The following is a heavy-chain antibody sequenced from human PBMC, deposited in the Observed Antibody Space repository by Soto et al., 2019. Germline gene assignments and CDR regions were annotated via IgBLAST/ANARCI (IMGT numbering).Heavy chain of an antibody. V-gene: IGHV1-2*02. CDR3: ARDLYCTGGRCYSRWFDP. CDR2: INPNSGGT. J-gene: IGHJ5*02. Sequence: QVQLVQSGAEVKKPGASVKVSCKTSGYTFSAYYIHWVRQPPGQGLEWRGWINPNSGGTNYAQKFQGRVTMTGVTSVSTAYMELIGLTSDDTAVYYCARDLYCTGGRCYSRWFDPWGQGTLVTVSS. D-gene: IGHD2-15*01. CDR1: GYTFSAYY.